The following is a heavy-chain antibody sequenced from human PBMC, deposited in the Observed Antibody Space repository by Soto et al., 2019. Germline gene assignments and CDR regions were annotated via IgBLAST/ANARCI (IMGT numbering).Heavy chain of an antibody. CDR2: IYWNDDK. J-gene: IGHJ3*02. CDR3: AHRRDIVVVVAASGAFDI. Sequence: PTLVNPTQTLTLTCTFSGFSLSTSGVGVGWIRQPPGKALEWLALIYWNDDKRYSPSLKSRLTITKDTSKNQVVLTMTNMDPVDTATYYCAHRRDIVVVVAASGAFDIWGQGTMVTVSS. D-gene: IGHD2-15*01. V-gene: IGHV2-5*01. CDR1: GFSLSTSGVG.